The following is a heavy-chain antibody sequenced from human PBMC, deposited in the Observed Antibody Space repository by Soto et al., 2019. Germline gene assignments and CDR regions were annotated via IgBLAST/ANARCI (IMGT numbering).Heavy chain of an antibody. CDR3: AIEVWGRGGYYLDS. Sequence: QVHVVQSGAEVKKPGSSVKVTCKAFGGTFNSFGINWVRQSPGQGLEWMGGIIPVFGTTKYAQKFRDRVTLVADGSTSTSYMELSSLTADDTAVYYCAIEVWGRGGYYLDSWGQGTLVTVSS. J-gene: IGHJ4*02. CDR2: IIPVFGTT. CDR1: GGTFNSFG. V-gene: IGHV1-69*01. D-gene: IGHD7-27*01.